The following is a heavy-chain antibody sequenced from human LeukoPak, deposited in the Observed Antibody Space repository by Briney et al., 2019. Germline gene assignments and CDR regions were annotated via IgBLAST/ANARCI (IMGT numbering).Heavy chain of an antibody. V-gene: IGHV3-23*01. CDR2: ISGSGGST. D-gene: IGHD2-2*01. Sequence: GGSLRLSCAASGFTFSSYAMSWFGKPPGKGWDWVSPISGSGGSTYYADSVKGRFTISRDNSKNTLYLQMNSLRAEDTAVYYCATIVVVPAETPYYFDYWGQGTLVTVSS. J-gene: IGHJ4*02. CDR3: ATIVVVPAETPYYFDY. CDR1: GFTFSSYA.